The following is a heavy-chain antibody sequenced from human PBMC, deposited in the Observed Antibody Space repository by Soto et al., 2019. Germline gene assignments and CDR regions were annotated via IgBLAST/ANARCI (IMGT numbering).Heavy chain of an antibody. Sequence: EVQVVESGGGLVQPGGSLRLSCAVSGFTVNNISMTWVRQAPGKGLEWVSVISSDGSTYYADSVKGRFTISRDNSKNTLFLEMRSLRAGDTAVYYCARDIFGGSSDFWHWGQGTLVTVSS. CDR1: GFTVNNIS. CDR3: ARDIFGGSSDFWH. D-gene: IGHD3-3*01. CDR2: ISSDGST. J-gene: IGHJ4*02. V-gene: IGHV3-66*01.